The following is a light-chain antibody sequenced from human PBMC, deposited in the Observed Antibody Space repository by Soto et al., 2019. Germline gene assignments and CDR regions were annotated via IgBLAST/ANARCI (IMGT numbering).Light chain of an antibody. Sequence: ETVLTQSPGTLSLSPWERATLSCMASQSVSSNYLAWYQQKPGQAPRLLIYGAFNRATGIPARFSGSGSGTDFTLTISSLEPEDFAVYYCQQRNIWPPVTFGQGTRLEIK. CDR2: GAF. CDR1: QSVSSNY. V-gene: IGKV3-11*01. J-gene: IGKJ5*01. CDR3: QQRNIWPPVT.